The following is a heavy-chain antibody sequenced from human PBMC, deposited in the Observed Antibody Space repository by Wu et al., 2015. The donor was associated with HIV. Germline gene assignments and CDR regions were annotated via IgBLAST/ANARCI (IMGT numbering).Heavy chain of an antibody. J-gene: IGHJ4*02. CDR3: ARAATVTTGFDF. V-gene: IGHV4-30-4*08. CDR2: IYYSGIT. CDR1: GDSIGSGGYY. D-gene: IGHD1-14*01. Sequence: QVQLQESGPGLVKPSQTLSLTCTVSGDSIGSGGYYWNWIRQPPGKGLEWIGYIYYSGITYFNPSLSSRVSMTVDTSKNQFSLNLTSMTGADTAVYFCARAATVTTGFDFWGQGSWSPSPQ.